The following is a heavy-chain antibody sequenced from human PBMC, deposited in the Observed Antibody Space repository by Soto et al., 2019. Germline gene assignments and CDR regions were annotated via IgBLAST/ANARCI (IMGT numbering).Heavy chain of an antibody. V-gene: IGHV1-3*01. Sequence: QVQLVQSGAEVKKPGASVKVSCKASGYTFTSYAMHWVRQAPGQRLEWMGWINAGNGNTKYSQKFQGRVTITRDTSASTAYMELSSLRSEDTAVYYCARGGSSGWYTHWFDYWGQGTLVTVSS. CDR2: INAGNGNT. CDR3: ARGGSSGWYTHWFDY. CDR1: GYTFTSYA. J-gene: IGHJ4*02. D-gene: IGHD6-19*01.